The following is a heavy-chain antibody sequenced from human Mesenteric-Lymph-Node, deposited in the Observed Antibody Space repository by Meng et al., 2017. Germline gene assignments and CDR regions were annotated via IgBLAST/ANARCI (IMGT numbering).Heavy chain of an antibody. V-gene: IGHV4-34*01. J-gene: IGHJ4*02. D-gene: IGHD6-13*01. CDR2: INHSGST. Sequence: GSLRLSCAVYGGSFSGYYWSWIRQPPGKGLEWIGEINHSGSTNYNPSLKSRVTISVDTSKNQFSLKLSSVTAADTAVYYCARDGYSSSWYVVDYWGQGTLVTVSS. CDR1: GGSFSGYY. CDR3: ARDGYSSSWYVVDY.